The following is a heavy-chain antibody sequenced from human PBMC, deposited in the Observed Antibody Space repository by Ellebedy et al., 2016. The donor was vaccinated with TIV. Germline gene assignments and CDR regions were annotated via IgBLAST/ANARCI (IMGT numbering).Heavy chain of an antibody. V-gene: IGHV3-30*18. Sequence: GESLKISCAASGFTFSSYGLHWVRQAPGKGLEWVAVISYDGSKKYYVDSVKGRFTMSRDTSKNTLYLQMDSLGAEDTAVYYCAKEAVPGTLYYYYNGMDVWGQGTTVTVSS. CDR3: AKEAVPGTLYYYYNGMDV. CDR2: ISYDGSKK. J-gene: IGHJ6*02. D-gene: IGHD6-19*01. CDR1: GFTFSSYG.